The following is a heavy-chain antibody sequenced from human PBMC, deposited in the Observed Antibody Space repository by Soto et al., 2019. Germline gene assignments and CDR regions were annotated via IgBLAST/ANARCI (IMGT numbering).Heavy chain of an antibody. J-gene: IGHJ4*02. CDR3: ARVRAARLFDY. D-gene: IGHD6-6*01. CDR1: GGSSVNYD. Sequence: LSCTVSGGSSVNYDVSWIRQPPGKGLEWIGYIYYSGNTNYNPSLKSRVTISVDTSKNQLSLKLSSVTAADTAVYYCARVRAARLFDYWGQGTLVSVSS. V-gene: IGHV4-59*01. CDR2: IYYSGNT.